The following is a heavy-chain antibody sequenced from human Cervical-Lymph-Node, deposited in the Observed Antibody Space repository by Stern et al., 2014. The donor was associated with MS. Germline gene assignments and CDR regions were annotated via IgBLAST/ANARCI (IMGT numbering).Heavy chain of an antibody. Sequence: QVQLGESGAGVKKPGASVKVSCKASGYTFNSYGIRWVRQGPGKGLEWMGWIGAYDSNTNYAQNVKGRVTMTTDTSTNTAYMELRSLRSDDTAVYYCARGLLDSENAFDIWGQGTMVTVS. J-gene: IGHJ3*02. CDR2: IGAYDSNT. CDR1: GYTFNSYG. D-gene: IGHD1-26*01. CDR3: ARGLLDSENAFDI. V-gene: IGHV1-18*01.